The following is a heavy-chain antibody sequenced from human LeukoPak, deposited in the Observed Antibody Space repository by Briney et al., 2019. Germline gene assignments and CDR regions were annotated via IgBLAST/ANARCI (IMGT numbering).Heavy chain of an antibody. CDR1: GFTFSSYS. CDR3: ARGSGTPPASGMDV. Sequence: PGRSLRLSCAASGFTFSSYSMHWVRQAPGKGLEWVAVISYDGSNKYYADSVKGRFTISRDNSKNTLYLQMNSLRAEDTAVYYCARGSGTPPASGMDVWGQGTTVTVSS. J-gene: IGHJ6*02. D-gene: IGHD3-10*01. V-gene: IGHV3-30*04. CDR2: ISYDGSNK.